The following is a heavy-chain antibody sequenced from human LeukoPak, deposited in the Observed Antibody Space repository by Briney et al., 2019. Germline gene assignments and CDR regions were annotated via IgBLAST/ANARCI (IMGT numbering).Heavy chain of an antibody. CDR3: ATQSSGCPYH. Sequence: GGSLRLSCAASGFTFSSYAMNWVRQAPGKGLEWVSSISGSGGRTYYADSVKGRFTISRDNAKNTLYLQMNSLRAEDTAVYYCATQSSGCPYHWGQGTLVTVPS. D-gene: IGHD6-19*01. J-gene: IGHJ5*02. CDR1: GFTFSSYA. V-gene: IGHV3-23*01. CDR2: ISGSGGRT.